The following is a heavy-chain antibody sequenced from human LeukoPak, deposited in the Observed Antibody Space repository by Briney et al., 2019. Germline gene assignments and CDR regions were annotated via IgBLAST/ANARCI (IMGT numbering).Heavy chain of an antibody. CDR2: IYYSGST. CDR1: GGSISSGDYY. D-gene: IGHD3-9*01. J-gene: IGHJ3*02. V-gene: IGHV4-30-4*01. Sequence: SQTLSLTCTVSGGSISSGDYYWSWIRQPPGKGLEWIGYIYYSGSTYYNPSLKSRVTISVDTSKNQLSLKLSSVTAADTAVYYCARANSYYDILTGPDAFDIWGQGTMVTVSS. CDR3: ARANSYYDILTGPDAFDI.